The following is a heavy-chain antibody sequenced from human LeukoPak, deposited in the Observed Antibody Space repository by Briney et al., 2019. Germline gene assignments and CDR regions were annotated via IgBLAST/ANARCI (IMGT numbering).Heavy chain of an antibody. V-gene: IGHV3-48*01. CDR1: GFTFSSET. J-gene: IGHJ4*02. Sequence: GGSLSLSCAASGFTFSSETMNWVRNPPPPGLGLVSYISSSSSTIYYSDPVNGRFTISRDNAKNSLYLQMKSLRAEDTAVYYCARDYSSSCPGDHWGQGTLVSVSS. CDR2: ISSSSSTI. CDR3: ARDYSSSCPGDH. D-gene: IGHD6-13*01.